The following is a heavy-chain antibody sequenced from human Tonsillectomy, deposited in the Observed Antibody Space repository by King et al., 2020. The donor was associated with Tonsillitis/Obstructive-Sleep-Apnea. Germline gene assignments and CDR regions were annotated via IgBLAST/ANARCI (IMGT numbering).Heavy chain of an antibody. CDR3: ARDSMSHYYDSSGYYTFNY. CDR2: ISAYNGHT. J-gene: IGHJ4*02. V-gene: IGHV1-18*01. Sequence: QVQLVESGAEVKKPGASVKVSCKASGYTFPNYGISWVRQAPGQGLEWMGWISAYNGHTNYAQKLQGRLTMTTDTSTSTAYLELRSLRSDDTAVYYCARDSMSHYYDSSGYYTFNYWGQGTLVTVSS. CDR1: GYTFPNYG. D-gene: IGHD3-22*01.